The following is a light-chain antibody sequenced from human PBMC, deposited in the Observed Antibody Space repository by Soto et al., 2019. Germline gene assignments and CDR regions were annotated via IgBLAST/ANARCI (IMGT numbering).Light chain of an antibody. Sequence: DIVMTQSPATLSVSPGERATLSCRASQSLYSNLAWYQQKPGQAPRLLIYGASTRATGIRARFSGSGSGTEYTLTISSLQSEDFAIYYCQQYSDWPTTFGQGTKVEIK. CDR3: QQYSDWPTT. V-gene: IGKV3-15*01. J-gene: IGKJ1*01. CDR1: QSLYSN. CDR2: GAS.